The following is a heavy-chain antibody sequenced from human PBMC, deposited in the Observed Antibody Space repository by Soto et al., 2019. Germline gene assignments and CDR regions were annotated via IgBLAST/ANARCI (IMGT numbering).Heavy chain of an antibody. Sequence: GGSLRLSCEASGFSFDDYAMHWVRQAPGKGLEWVSGISWNSGSIGYADSVKGRFTISRDNAKNSLYLQMNSLRAEDTALYYCAKAPPGIEVAGYGTPIDYWGQGTLVTVSS. J-gene: IGHJ4*02. D-gene: IGHD6-19*01. V-gene: IGHV3-9*01. CDR2: ISWNSGSI. CDR1: GFSFDDYA. CDR3: AKAPPGIEVAGYGTPIDY.